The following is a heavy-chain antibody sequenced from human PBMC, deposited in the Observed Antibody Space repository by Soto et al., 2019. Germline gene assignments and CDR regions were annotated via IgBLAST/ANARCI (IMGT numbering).Heavy chain of an antibody. CDR3: AKAQFSGFDKGFDY. V-gene: IGHV3-23*01. CDR2: ISGTGGTT. Sequence: GGSLRLSCAASGFTFDNYAMTWVRQVPGKGLEWVSRISGTGGTTYYVDSVKGRFTISRDNSKSILYLQMNSLRAEDTAVYYCAKAQFSGFDKGFDYWGRGTLVTVSS. D-gene: IGHD5-12*01. CDR1: GFTFDNYA. J-gene: IGHJ4*02.